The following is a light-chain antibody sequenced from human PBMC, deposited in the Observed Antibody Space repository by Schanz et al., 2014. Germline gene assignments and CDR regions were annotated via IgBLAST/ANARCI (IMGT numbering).Light chain of an antibody. CDR3: QQYNRYWT. CDR1: QSINIW. CDR2: DAT. V-gene: IGKV1-5*01. Sequence: DIQMTQSPSTLYSSVGDRVTLTCRASQSINIWLAWYQQKPGKAPKMLIFDATVLKTGVPSRFSGSGSGTEFTLTISSLQPDDFATYYCQQYNRYWTFGQGTKVEIK. J-gene: IGKJ1*01.